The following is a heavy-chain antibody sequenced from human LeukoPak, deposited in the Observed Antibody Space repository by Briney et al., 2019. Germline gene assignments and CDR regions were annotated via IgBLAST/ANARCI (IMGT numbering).Heavy chain of an antibody. CDR2: IRSKANDYAT. V-gene: IGHV3-73*01. CDR1: GFTFSGSD. CDR3: TRLLPSSPDSSGYDY. J-gene: IGHJ4*02. Sequence: TGGSLRLSCAASGFTFSGSDMHWVRQASGKGLEWVGRIRSKANDYATAYAASLKGRFTISRDDSKNTAYLQMNSLKTEDTAVYYCTRLLPSSPDSSGYDYWGQGTLVTVSS. D-gene: IGHD3-22*01.